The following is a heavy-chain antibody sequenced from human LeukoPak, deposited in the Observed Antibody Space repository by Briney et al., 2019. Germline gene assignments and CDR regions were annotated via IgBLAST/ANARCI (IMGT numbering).Heavy chain of an antibody. CDR1: GFTFSSYA. CDR2: ISYDGSNK. Sequence: PGRSLRLSCAASGFTFSSYAMHWVRQAPGKGLEWVAVISYDGSNKYCADSVKGRFTISRDNSKNTLYLQMNSLRAEDTAVYYCARGPGTTFPWYYYYYMDVWGKGTTVTVSS. V-gene: IGHV3-30-3*01. J-gene: IGHJ6*03. D-gene: IGHD1-7*01. CDR3: ARGPGTTFPWYYYYYMDV.